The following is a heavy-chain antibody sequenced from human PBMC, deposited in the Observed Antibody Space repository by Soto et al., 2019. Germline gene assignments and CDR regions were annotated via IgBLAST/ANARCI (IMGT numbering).Heavy chain of an antibody. V-gene: IGHV1-69*01. CDR2: IIPLFGTP. CDR1: GGTFSDLA. D-gene: IGHD5-12*01. Sequence: QVHLVQSGAEVKKPGSSVKVSCKTSGGTFSDLAFSWVRQAPRQGLEWVGGIIPLFGTPNYAREFQGRVSISADESSNTVYMELRSLRSEDTAVHYCASERVAEMATGGYFDNWGQGTLVTVSS. CDR3: ASERVAEMATGGYFDN. J-gene: IGHJ4*02.